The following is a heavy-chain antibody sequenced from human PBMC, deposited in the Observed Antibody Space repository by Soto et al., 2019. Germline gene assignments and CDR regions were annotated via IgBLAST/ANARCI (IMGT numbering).Heavy chain of an antibody. CDR1: SGSIRTSY. D-gene: IGHD2-21*02. Sequence: QVQLQESGPGLVKPSETLSLTCTVPSGSIRTSYWTWIRQFPGKRLEWIAHIHNSGNTNSNPSLKSRVTISMDTSKNQISLRLTSVTAADTAMYYCARLQYTVVTPIDMWGQGTMVTLSS. CDR2: IHNSGNT. V-gene: IGHV4-59*01. J-gene: IGHJ3*02. CDR3: ARLQYTVVTPIDM.